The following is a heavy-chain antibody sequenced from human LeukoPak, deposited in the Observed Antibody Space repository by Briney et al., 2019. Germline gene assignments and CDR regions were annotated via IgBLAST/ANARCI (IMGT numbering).Heavy chain of an antibody. CDR3: ARPRHYSGYGGMDV. V-gene: IGHV3-53*04. D-gene: IGHD5-12*01. J-gene: IGHJ6*02. Sequence: GRSLRPSCAASGSTVISHYLSCARQAPGNGLGWVSVIYSGGSTYYADSVKGRFTISTHNYKNTLYLQMNSLRAEDTAVYYCARPRHYSGYGGMDVWGQGTTVTVSS. CDR2: IYSGGST. CDR1: GSTVISHY.